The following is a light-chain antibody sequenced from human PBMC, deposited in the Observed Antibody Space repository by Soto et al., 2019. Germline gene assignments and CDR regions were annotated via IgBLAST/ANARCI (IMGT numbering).Light chain of an antibody. J-gene: IGKJ4*01. Sequence: DIQMTQSPSTLSGSVGDRVTITCRASQTISSWLAWYQQKPGKAPKLLIYKASTLKSGVPSRFSGSGSGTEFTLTISSLQSEDCAIYYCQQYHTWPITLGGGTKVDTK. V-gene: IGKV1-5*03. CDR3: QQYHTWPIT. CDR1: QTISSW. CDR2: KAS.